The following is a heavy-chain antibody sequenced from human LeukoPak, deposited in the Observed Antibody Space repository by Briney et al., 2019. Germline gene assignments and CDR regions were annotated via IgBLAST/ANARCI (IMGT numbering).Heavy chain of an antibody. Sequence: SGTLSLTCAVYGGSFSGYYWSWIRQPPGKGLEWIGEINHSGSTNYNPSLKSRVTISVDTSKNQFSLKLSSVTAADTAVYYRARGGDAGTDYWGQGTLVTVSS. CDR2: INHSGST. D-gene: IGHD3-10*01. V-gene: IGHV4-34*01. CDR3: ARGGDAGTDY. J-gene: IGHJ4*02. CDR1: GGSFSGYY.